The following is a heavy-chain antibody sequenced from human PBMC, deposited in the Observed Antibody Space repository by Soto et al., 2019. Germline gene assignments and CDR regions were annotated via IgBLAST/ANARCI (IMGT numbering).Heavy chain of an antibody. Sequence: ASVKVSCKASGYTFTSYGISWVRQAPGQGLEWMGWINACNGNTKYSQKFQGRVTITTDTSASTAYMELSSLRSEDTAVYYCARVGPMMEFGGYWGQGTLVTVSS. CDR3: ARVGPMMEFGGY. V-gene: IGHV1-18*01. J-gene: IGHJ4*02. CDR1: GYTFTSYG. CDR2: INACNGNT. D-gene: IGHD3-22*01.